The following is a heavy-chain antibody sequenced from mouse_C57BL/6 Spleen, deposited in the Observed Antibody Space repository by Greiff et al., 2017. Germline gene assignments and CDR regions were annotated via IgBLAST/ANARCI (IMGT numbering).Heavy chain of an antibody. CDR2: IHPNSGST. Sequence: QVQLQQPGAELVKPGASVKLSCKASGYTFTSYWMHWVKQRPGQGLEWIGMIHPNSGSTNYNEKFKSKATLTVDKSSSTAYMQLSSLTSEDSAVYYCATDSHPRGWFAYWGQGTLVTVSA. CDR1: GYTFTSYW. J-gene: IGHJ3*01. V-gene: IGHV1-64*01. CDR3: ATDSHPRGWFAY. D-gene: IGHD3-2*01.